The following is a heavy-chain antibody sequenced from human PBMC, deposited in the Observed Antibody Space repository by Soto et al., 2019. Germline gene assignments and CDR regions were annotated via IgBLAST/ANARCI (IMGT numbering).Heavy chain of an antibody. Sequence: LRLSCAASGFTXDQYAMHWFRQVPGKGLEWVSGISWNSGSVGYADSVKGRFTISRDNAKNALYLQMNSLRHEDTALYYCAKDTNTYYYGSGSYCDIWGQGTMVTVSS. J-gene: IGHJ3*02. D-gene: IGHD3-10*01. CDR3: AKDTNTYYYGSGSYCDI. V-gene: IGHV3-9*01. CDR2: ISWNSGSV. CDR1: GFTXDQYA.